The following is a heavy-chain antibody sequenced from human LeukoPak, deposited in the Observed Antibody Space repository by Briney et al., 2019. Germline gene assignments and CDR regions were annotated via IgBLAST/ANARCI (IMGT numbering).Heavy chain of an antibody. CDR2: INPNSGNT. D-gene: IGHD3-3*01. V-gene: IGHV1-8*03. Sequence: ASVKVSCKASGYTFTGYYMHWVRQAPGQGLEWMGWINPNSGNTGYAQKFQGRVTITRNTSISTAYMELSSLRSEDTAVYYCARGGYDFWSEDNWFDPWGQGTLVTVSS. CDR1: GYTFTGYY. J-gene: IGHJ5*02. CDR3: ARGGYDFWSEDNWFDP.